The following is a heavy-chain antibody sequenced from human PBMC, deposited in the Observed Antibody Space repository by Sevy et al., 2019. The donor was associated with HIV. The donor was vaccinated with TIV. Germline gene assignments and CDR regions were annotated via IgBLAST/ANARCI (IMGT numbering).Heavy chain of an antibody. V-gene: IGHV3-7*03. Sequence: GGSLRLSCVASSGFTFSSYWMSWVRQAPGKGLEWVANIKQDGRVKYYVDSVRGRFAISRDNAKNSLYLQMNTLRADDSVMYYCAGGTYYYDSGGYYHAAFDLWGQGTMVTVS. D-gene: IGHD3-22*01. CDR3: AGGTYYYDSGGYYHAAFDL. CDR1: GFTFSSYW. CDR2: IKQDGRVK. J-gene: IGHJ3*01.